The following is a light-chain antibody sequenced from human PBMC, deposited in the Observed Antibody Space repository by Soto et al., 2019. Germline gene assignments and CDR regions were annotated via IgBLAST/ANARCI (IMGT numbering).Light chain of an antibody. V-gene: IGKV3-15*01. Sequence: EIVMTQSPATLSVSPGERVTLSCWASQSVSSSLAWYQQRRGQAPRLLIYGASSRAPGIPARFSGSGSGTEFTLNISRLQSEVFAVYYCLQYKKWPPWTFGQGTKVEI. CDR3: LQYKKWPPWT. CDR2: GAS. CDR1: QSVSSS. J-gene: IGKJ1*01.